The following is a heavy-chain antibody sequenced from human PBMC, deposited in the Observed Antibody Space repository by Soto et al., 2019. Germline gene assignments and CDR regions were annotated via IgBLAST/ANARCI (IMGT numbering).Heavy chain of an antibody. CDR3: ASSSSGSYLDDY. J-gene: IGHJ4*02. CDR1: GGTFSSYA. CDR2: IIPIFGTA. D-gene: IGHD3-10*01. Sequence: GASVKVSCKASGGTFSSYAISWVRQAPGQGLEWMGGIIPIFGTANYAQKFQGRVTITADESTSTAYMELSSLRSEDTAVYYCASSSSGSYLDDYWGQGTLVTVSS. V-gene: IGHV1-69*13.